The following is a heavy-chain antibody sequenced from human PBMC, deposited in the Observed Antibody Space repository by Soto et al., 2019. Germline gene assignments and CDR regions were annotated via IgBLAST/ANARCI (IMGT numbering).Heavy chain of an antibody. V-gene: IGHV1-18*01. J-gene: IGHJ4*02. CDR1: GYTFTDYG. Sequence: QVQLVQSGAEVKKPGASVKVYCKASGYTFTDYGISWVRQAPGQGLEWMGWIHTYNGNTNDAQKVLRSVPMTTDSSTTSADMEFRMRRSDETALYYWTRDAQYSSRWHPIDYWGQGTLVTVSS. CDR3: TRDAQYSSRWHPIDY. CDR2: IHTYNGNT. D-gene: IGHD6-19*01.